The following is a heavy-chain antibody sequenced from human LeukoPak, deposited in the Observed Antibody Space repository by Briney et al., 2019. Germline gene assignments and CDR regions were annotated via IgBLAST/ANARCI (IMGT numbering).Heavy chain of an antibody. D-gene: IGHD6-13*01. CDR2: IGTGGDT. Sequence: GGSLRLSCAASGFPFRSYDMHWVRQPTGKGLEWVSAIGTGGDTYYPDSVKGRFTVVRENARNTMYLQLSSLRAGDTAMYYCARRLAAAGVDGFDIWGQGTMVIVSS. CDR1: GFPFRSYD. V-gene: IGHV3-13*01. J-gene: IGHJ3*02. CDR3: ARRLAAAGVDGFDI.